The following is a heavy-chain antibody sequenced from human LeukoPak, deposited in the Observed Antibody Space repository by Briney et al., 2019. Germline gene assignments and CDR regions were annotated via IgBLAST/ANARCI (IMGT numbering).Heavy chain of an antibody. D-gene: IGHD3-22*01. J-gene: IGHJ4*02. Sequence: GGSLRLSCAASGFTFSSYWMSWVRQAPGKGLEWVANIKQDGGEKYYVDSVKGRFTISRDNAKNSLYLQMNSLRAEDTAVYYCARDVGYYYDSSGYRFSDYWGQGTLVTVSS. CDR1: GFTFSSYW. V-gene: IGHV3-7*01. CDR2: IKQDGGEK. CDR3: ARDVGYYYDSSGYRFSDY.